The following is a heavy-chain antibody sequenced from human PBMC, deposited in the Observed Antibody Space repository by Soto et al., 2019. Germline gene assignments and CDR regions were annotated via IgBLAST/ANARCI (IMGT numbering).Heavy chain of an antibody. V-gene: IGHV1-18*01. CDR2: ISAYNGNT. Sequence: ASVKVSCKASGYTFTNDGISWGRQAPGQGLEWMGWISAYNGNTKYAQKLQGRVTMTTDTSTSTAYMELRSLRSDDTAVYYCARDSPPVDYWGQGTLVTVSS. CDR3: ARDSPPVDY. J-gene: IGHJ4*02. CDR1: GYTFTNDG.